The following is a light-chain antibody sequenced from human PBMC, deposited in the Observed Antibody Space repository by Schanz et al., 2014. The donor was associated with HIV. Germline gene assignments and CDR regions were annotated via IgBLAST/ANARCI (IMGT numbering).Light chain of an antibody. Sequence: DIQLTQSPSFLSASVGDRVTITCRASQGISSYLAWYQQKPGKAPNLLIYAASTLHTGVPLRFSGSGSGTDFTLTINGLQPDDFATYYCRQLNSFPYTFGQGTMLEI. J-gene: IGKJ2*01. CDR3: RQLNSFPYT. V-gene: IGKV1-9*01. CDR1: QGISSY. CDR2: AAS.